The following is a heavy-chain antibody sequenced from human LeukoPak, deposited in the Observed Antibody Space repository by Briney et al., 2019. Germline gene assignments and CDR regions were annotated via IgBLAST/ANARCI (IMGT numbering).Heavy chain of an antibody. CDR2: IYYSGST. D-gene: IGHD3-22*01. CDR1: GGSISSYY. V-gene: IGHV4-59*01. CDR3: ARAEYYYDSSGYLY. Sequence: SETLSLTCTVSGGSISSYYWSWIRQPPGKGLGWIGYIYYSGSTNYNPSLKSRVTISVDTSKNQFSLKLSSVTAADTAVYYCARAEYYYDSSGYLYWGQGTLVTVSS. J-gene: IGHJ4*02.